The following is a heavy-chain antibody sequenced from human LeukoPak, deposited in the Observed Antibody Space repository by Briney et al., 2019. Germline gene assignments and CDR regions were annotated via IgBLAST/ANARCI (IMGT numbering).Heavy chain of an antibody. CDR3: ARGLGDTAMVNYYFDY. V-gene: IGHV4-34*01. D-gene: IGHD5-18*01. CDR2: INHSGST. CDR1: GGSFSGYY. Sequence: SETLSLTCAVYGGSFSGYYWSWIRQPPGKGLEWIGEINHSGSTKYNPSLKSRVTISVDTSKNQFSLKLSSVTAAGTAVYYCARGLGDTAMVNYYFDYWGQGTLVTVSS. J-gene: IGHJ4*02.